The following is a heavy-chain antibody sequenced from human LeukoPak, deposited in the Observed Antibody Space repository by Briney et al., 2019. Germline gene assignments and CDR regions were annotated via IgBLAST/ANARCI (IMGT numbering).Heavy chain of an antibody. J-gene: IGHJ4*02. CDR1: GYTFTGYY. CDR3: ARATMVRGVQYYFDY. D-gene: IGHD3-10*01. V-gene: IGHV1-69*05. Sequence: SVKVSCKASGYTFTGYYMHWVRQAPGQGLEWMGGIIPIFGTANYAQKFQGRVTITTDESTSTAYMELSSLRSEDTAVYYCARATMVRGVQYYFDYWGQGTLVTVSS. CDR2: IIPIFGTA.